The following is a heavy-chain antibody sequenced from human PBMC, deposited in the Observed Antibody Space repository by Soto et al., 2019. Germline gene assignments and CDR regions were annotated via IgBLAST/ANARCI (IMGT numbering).Heavy chain of an antibody. CDR3: ARRVHKNGDLGY. CDR2: IYHSGST. V-gene: IGHV4-4*02. D-gene: IGHD4-17*01. J-gene: IGHJ4*02. CDR1: SGSISSSNW. Sequence: QVQLQESGPGLVKPSGTLSLTCAVSSGSISSSNWWSWVRQPPGKGLEWIGEIYHSGSTNYNPSLKSRVTISVDQAKNQLSLKLSSVTAADTAVYYCARRVHKNGDLGYWGQGTLVTVSS.